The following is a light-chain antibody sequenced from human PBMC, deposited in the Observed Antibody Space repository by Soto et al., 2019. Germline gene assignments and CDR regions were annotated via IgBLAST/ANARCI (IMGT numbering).Light chain of an antibody. CDR3: QQRSSAIT. J-gene: IGKJ5*01. CDR1: QSVSSH. Sequence: ENVLTQSPATLSXXPXXXXTXXCRASQSVSSHLAWFQQRPGQAPRLLIYDASNRATGIPARFSGRGSGTDFTLTISSLEPEDFAVYYCQQRSSAITFGQGTDWRL. V-gene: IGKV3-11*01. CDR2: DAS.